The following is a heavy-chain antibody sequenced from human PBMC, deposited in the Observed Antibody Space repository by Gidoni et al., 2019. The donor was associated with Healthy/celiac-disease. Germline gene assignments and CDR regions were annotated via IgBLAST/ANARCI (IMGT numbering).Heavy chain of an antibody. Sequence: EVQLAESGGGLVQPGRSLRSSCAAPGFTFDDYAMHWVRQAPGKGLEWVSGISWNSGSIGYADSVKGRFTISRDNAKNSLYLQMNSLRAEDTALYYCAKDSTPTGYYLPVDWGQGTLVTVSS. J-gene: IGHJ4*02. D-gene: IGHD3-9*01. V-gene: IGHV3-9*01. CDR3: AKDSTPTGYYLPVD. CDR2: ISWNSGSI. CDR1: GFTFDDYA.